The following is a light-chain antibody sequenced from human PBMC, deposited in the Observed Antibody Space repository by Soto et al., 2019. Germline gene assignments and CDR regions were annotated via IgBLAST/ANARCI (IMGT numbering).Light chain of an antibody. V-gene: IGLV2-14*01. CDR1: SSDVGGYNY. J-gene: IGLJ1*01. CDR3: SSYRSSSPYV. CDR2: EVS. Sequence: QSALTQPASVSGSPGQSITISCTGTSSDVGGYNYVSWYQQHPGKAPKLMIYEVSNRPSGVSNRFSGSKSGNTASLTISGLQAEDEADHYCSSYRSSSPYVFGTGTKVTVL.